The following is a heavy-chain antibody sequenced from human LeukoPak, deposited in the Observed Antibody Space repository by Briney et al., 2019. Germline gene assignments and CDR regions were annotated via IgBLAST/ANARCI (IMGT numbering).Heavy chain of an antibody. D-gene: IGHD2-2*01. CDR3: AISAVPAAGTNWFDP. CDR2: MNPNSGNT. V-gene: IGHV1-8*01. CDR1: GYTFTSYD. Sequence: GASVKVSCKASGYTFTSYDINWERQATGQGLEWMGWMNPNSGNTGYAQKFQGRVTMTRNTSISTAYMELSSLRSEDTAVYYCAISAVPAAGTNWFDPWGQGTLVTVSS. J-gene: IGHJ5*02.